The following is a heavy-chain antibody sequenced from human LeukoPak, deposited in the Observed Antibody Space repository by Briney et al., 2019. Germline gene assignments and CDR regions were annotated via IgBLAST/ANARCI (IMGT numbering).Heavy chain of an antibody. CDR2: ISPDGIYI. CDR3: ASQRHHRVAVAGSSDY. D-gene: IGHD6-19*01. J-gene: IGHJ4*02. V-gene: IGHV3-23*01. CDR1: GFTFSNYA. Sequence: GGSLRLSCAASGFTFSNYAMSWVRQTPGTGLEWLSAISPDGIYIYYADSVKGRFTTSRDNSKNTLYLQMNSLRAEDTAVYFCASQRHHRVAVAGSSDYWGQGTLVSVSP.